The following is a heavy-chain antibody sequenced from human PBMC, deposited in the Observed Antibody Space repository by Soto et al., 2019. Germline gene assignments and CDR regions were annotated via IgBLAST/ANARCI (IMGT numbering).Heavy chain of an antibody. J-gene: IGHJ6*03. Sequence: EVQLVESGGGVVRPGGSLRLSCAASGFTFDEYGMSWVRQAPGKGLEWVSGISWSGGSTGYADSVKGRSTISRDNAKNSLYLQMKSLSAEDTALYHCARGGYCSSTSCYIADYYYYYMDVWGKGTTVTVSS. CDR1: GFTFDEYG. CDR3: ARGGYCSSTSCYIADYYYYYMDV. D-gene: IGHD2-2*02. V-gene: IGHV3-20*01. CDR2: ISWSGGST.